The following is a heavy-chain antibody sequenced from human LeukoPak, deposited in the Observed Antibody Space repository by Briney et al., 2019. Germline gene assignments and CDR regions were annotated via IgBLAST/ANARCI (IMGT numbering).Heavy chain of an antibody. Sequence: PGGSLRLSCAASGFTFNIYGMSWVRQAPGKGLEWVSSVGGGNDIHYADSVKGRFTISRDNSKNTLYLQMNSLRAEDTCVYYCAKGSDYPDNWGQGTLVTVSS. V-gene: IGHV3-NL1*01. J-gene: IGHJ4*02. CDR3: AKGSDYPDN. CDR2: VGGGNDI. CDR1: GFTFNIYG.